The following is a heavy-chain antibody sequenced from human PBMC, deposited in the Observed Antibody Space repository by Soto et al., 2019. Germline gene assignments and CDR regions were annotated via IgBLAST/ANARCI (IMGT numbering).Heavy chain of an antibody. CDR1: GFTVSSNY. J-gene: IGHJ6*02. V-gene: IGHV3-53*01. CDR2: IYSGGST. CDR3: ARGAGITIFEGVDYYYGMDV. D-gene: IGHD3-3*01. Sequence: GGSLRLSCAASGFTVSSNYMSWVRQAPGKGLEWVSVIYSGGSTYYADSVKGRFTISRDNSKNTLYLQMNSLRAEDTAVYYCARGAGITIFEGVDYYYGMDVWGQGTTVTVSS.